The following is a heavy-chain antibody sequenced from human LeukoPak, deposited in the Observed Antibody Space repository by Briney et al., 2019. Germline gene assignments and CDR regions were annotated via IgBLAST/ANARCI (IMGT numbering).Heavy chain of an antibody. D-gene: IGHD2/OR15-2a*01. V-gene: IGHV1-2*02. CDR3: ARDSLTEYAVFDY. Sequence: GASVKVSCKASGYTFTGYYIHWVRQAPGQGLEWMGWINPNSGGTKYAQKFQGRVTMTRDTSISTAYMELSRLTSDDTAVYYCARDSLTEYAVFDYWGQGTLVTVSS. CDR1: GYTFTGYY. CDR2: INPNSGGT. J-gene: IGHJ4*02.